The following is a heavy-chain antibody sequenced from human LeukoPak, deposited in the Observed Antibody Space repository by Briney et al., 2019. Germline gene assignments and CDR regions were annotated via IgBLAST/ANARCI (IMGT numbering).Heavy chain of an antibody. CDR1: GFTFSSYA. CDR2: ISGSGGST. D-gene: IGHD3-22*01. CDR3: AKVPPITMIVVPFFDY. V-gene: IGHV3-23*01. J-gene: IGHJ4*02. Sequence: GGSLRLSCAASGFTFSSYAMSWVRQAPWKGLEWVSAISGSGGSTYYADSVKGRFTISRDNSKNTLYLQMNSLRAEDTAVYYCAKVPPITMIVVPFFDYWGQGTLVTVSS.